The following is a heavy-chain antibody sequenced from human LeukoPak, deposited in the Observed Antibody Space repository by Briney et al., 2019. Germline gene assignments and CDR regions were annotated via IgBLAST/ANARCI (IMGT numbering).Heavy chain of an antibody. J-gene: IGHJ5*02. CDR1: GYTFSSYG. Sequence: ASVKVFCKASGYTFSSYGISWVRQAPGQGLEGMGWISGYNGNKNYAQKLQGRVTVTTDTSTSTAYMELRSLRSDDTAVYYCARDPNYYGSGTFSVRNWFDPWGQGTLVTVSS. V-gene: IGHV1-18*04. CDR3: ARDPNYYGSGTFSVRNWFDP. D-gene: IGHD3-10*01. CDR2: ISGYNGNK.